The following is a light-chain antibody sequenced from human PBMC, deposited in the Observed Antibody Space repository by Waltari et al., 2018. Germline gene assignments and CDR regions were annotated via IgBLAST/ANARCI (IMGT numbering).Light chain of an antibody. Sequence: QSVLTQPPSASGTPGQRVTMSCSGSSSNIGRDNVYWYQQLPGTTPKLLIYNNKQRPSGVPDRFSGSKSGTSASLAISGLRSDDEADYYCAAWDNSLNGYLFGTGTKVTVL. J-gene: IGLJ1*01. CDR2: NNK. CDR3: AAWDNSLNGYL. V-gene: IGLV1-47*01. CDR1: SSNIGRDN.